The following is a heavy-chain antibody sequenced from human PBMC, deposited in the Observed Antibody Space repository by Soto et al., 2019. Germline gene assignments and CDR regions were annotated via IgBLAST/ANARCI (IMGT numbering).Heavy chain of an antibody. J-gene: IGHJ5*02. D-gene: IGHD2-21*01. Sequence: QVQLQESGPGLVKPSETLSLTCTVSGGSISSYYWSWIRQPPGKGLELIGYIYYTGSTNYNPSLKSRVTISVDTSKNQFSLKLSSVTAADTAMYYCARRAVVAVTGSLDNWLDPWGQGILVTVSS. CDR3: ARRAVVAVTGSLDNWLDP. CDR2: IYYTGST. CDR1: GGSISSYY. V-gene: IGHV4-59*01.